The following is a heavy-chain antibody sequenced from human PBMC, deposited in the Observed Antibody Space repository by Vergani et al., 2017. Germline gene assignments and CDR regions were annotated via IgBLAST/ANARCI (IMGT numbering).Heavy chain of an antibody. CDR2: IDRNYGVK. V-gene: IGHV3-9*01. Sequence: VEAGGGLVQPGGSLRLSCTASGFTFQAFAFHWVRQVSGRGLEWVSGIDRNYGVKNGKSFAGRFSISRDNAKKAVFLQMNNLRHEDTAVYYCARALAAAGTKGYYYYGMDVWGQGTTVTASS. D-gene: IGHD6-13*01. J-gene: IGHJ6*02. CDR1: GFTFQAFA. CDR3: ARALAAAGTKGYYYYGMDV.